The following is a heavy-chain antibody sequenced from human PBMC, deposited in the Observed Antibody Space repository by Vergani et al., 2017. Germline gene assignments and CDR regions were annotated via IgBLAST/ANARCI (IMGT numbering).Heavy chain of an antibody. V-gene: IGHV1-69*12. CDR3: ARAKGGSYYGDDYYGMDV. CDR2: IIPIFGTA. J-gene: IGHJ6*02. Sequence: QVQLVQSGAEVKKPGSSVKVSCKASGGTFSSYAISWVRQAPGQGLEWMGGIIPIFGTANYAQQFQGRVTITADESTSTAYMELSSLRSEDTAVYYCARAKGGSYYGDDYYGMDVWGQGTTVTVSS. CDR1: GGTFSSYA. D-gene: IGHD1-26*01.